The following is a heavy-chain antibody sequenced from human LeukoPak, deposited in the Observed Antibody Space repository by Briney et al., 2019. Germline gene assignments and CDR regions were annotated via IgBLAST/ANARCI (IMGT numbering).Heavy chain of an antibody. Sequence: SETLSLTCAAYGGSFSGYYWSWIRQPPGKGLEWIGEIDHSGSTNYNPSLKSRVTISVDTSKNQFSLKLSSVTAADTAVYYCARVALSNPVIVDPWGQGTLVTVSS. J-gene: IGHJ5*02. CDR2: IDHSGST. CDR1: GGSFSGYY. CDR3: ARVALSNPVIVDP. V-gene: IGHV4-34*01.